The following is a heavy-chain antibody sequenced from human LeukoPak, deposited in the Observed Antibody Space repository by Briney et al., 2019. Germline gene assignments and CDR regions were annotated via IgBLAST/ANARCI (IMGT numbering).Heavy chain of an antibody. CDR3: ARHSGLRSPFDP. V-gene: IGHV4-34*01. CDR1: GGSFSGYY. J-gene: IGHJ5*02. D-gene: IGHD3-3*01. CDR2: INHSGST. Sequence: SETLSLTCAVYGGSFSGYYWSWIRQPPGKGLEWIGEINHSGSTNYNPSLKGRVTISVDTSKSQLSLKLTSATAADTSVYYCARHSGLRSPFDPWGQGTLVTVSS.